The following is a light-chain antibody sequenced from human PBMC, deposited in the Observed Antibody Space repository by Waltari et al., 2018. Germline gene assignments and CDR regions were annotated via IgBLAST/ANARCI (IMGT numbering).Light chain of an antibody. CDR2: DVS. CDR1: SNDIGGYVH. CDR3: FAYAGTYTYL. Sequence: QSALTQPRSVSASPGQSVTISCTGTSNDIGGYVHVPWYQQYPGRAPRLLIFDVSQRPSGVPDRFSGSKSGTKASLTISGLQSDDEADYYCFAYAGTYTYLFGTGTRVTVL. J-gene: IGLJ1*01. V-gene: IGLV2-11*01.